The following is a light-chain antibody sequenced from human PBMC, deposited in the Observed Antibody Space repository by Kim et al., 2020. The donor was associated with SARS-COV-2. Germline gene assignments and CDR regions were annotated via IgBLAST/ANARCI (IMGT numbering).Light chain of an antibody. CDR2: DAS. J-gene: IGKJ5*01. Sequence: SLAPGEGATLSCRASQSVGDFLAWYQQRPGQAPRLLIYDASKRATCIPTRFSGSGSGTDFTLTVSTLEPEDFALYYCQRSSWPITFGQGTRLEIK. CDR1: QSVGDF. CDR3: QRSSWPIT. V-gene: IGKV3-11*01.